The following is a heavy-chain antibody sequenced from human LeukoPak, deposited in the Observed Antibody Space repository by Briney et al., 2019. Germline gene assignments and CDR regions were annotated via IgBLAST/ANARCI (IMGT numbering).Heavy chain of an antibody. V-gene: IGHV1-46*01. CDR1: GYTFTSYY. CDR3: ARRLNYPDAFDI. J-gene: IGHJ3*02. D-gene: IGHD1-7*01. Sequence: ASVKVSCKASGYTFTSYYMHWVRQAPGQGLEWMGIINPSGGSTSYAQKFQGRVTMTRDMSTSTVYMGLSSLRSEDTAVYYCARRLNYPDAFDIWGQGTMVTVSS. CDR2: INPSGGST.